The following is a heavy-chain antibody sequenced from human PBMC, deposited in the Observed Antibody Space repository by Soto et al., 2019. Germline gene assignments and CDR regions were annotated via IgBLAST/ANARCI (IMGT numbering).Heavy chain of an antibody. V-gene: IGHV1-24*01. CDR3: ATARIHQYAARGYADY. CDR2: FDPEDGET. J-gene: IGHJ4*02. D-gene: IGHD3-3*01. Sequence: PRASVKVSCKVSGYTLTELSMHWVRQAPGKGLEWMGGFDPEDGETIYAQKFQGRVTMTEDTSTDTAYMELSSLRSEDTAVYYCATARIHQYAARGYADYWGQGTLVTVSS. CDR1: GYTLTELS.